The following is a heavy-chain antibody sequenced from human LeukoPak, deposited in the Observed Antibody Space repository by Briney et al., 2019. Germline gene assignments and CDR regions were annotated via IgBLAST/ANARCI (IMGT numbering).Heavy chain of an antibody. V-gene: IGHV1-69*01. CDR1: GGTFSSYA. CDR2: IIPIFGTA. Sequence: SVKVSCKASGGTFSSYAISWVRQAPGQGLEWMGGIIPIFGTANYAQKFQGRVTITADESTSTAYMELSSLRSEDTAVYYCARGRFLEWLLPNGMDVWGQGTTVTVSS. D-gene: IGHD3-3*01. CDR3: ARGRFLEWLLPNGMDV. J-gene: IGHJ6*02.